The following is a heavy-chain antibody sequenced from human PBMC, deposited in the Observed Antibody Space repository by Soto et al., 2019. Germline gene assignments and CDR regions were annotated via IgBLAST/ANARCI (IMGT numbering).Heavy chain of an antibody. CDR3: ASGEHRGHFAY. J-gene: IGHJ4*02. Sequence: SETLSLTCTVSGGSISSGDYYWSWIRQPPGKGLEWIGYIYYSGSTYYNPSLKSRVTISVDTSKNQFSLKLSSVTAADTAVYYCASGEHRGHFAYSGQGTLVTVSS. D-gene: IGHD3-16*02. CDR1: GGSISSGDYY. V-gene: IGHV4-30-4*01. CDR2: IYYSGST.